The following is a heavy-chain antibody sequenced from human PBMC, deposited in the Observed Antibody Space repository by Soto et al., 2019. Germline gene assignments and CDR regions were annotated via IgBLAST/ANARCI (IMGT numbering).Heavy chain of an antibody. CDR3: AKDRYYDTSGYFEAFDI. D-gene: IGHD3-22*01. CDR1: GFTFSSYA. CDR2: IGGSGGST. V-gene: IGHV3-23*01. Sequence: EVQLLESGGGLVQPGGSLRLSCAASGFTFSSYAMSWVRQAPGKGLEWVSAIGGSGGSTYYADSVKGRFIISRDNSKNTLFLQMNSLRAEDTAVYYCAKDRYYDTSGYFEAFDIWGQGTMVTVSS. J-gene: IGHJ3*02.